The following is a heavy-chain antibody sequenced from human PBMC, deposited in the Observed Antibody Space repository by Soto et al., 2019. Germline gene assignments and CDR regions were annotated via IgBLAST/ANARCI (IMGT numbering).Heavy chain of an antibody. CDR1: GGSISYYY. CDR3: ARGGYCNGSACRGAFYYFQYGMDV. V-gene: IGHV4-59*01. CDR2: MYYSGGS. D-gene: IGHD2-15*01. J-gene: IGHJ6*02. Sequence: SETLSLTCTVSGGSISYYYWSGIRQPPGKGLEWIGYMYYSGGSNYNPSLNSRVTISVDTSKNQFSLKLTSVTAADTAVYHCARGGYCNGSACRGAFYYFQYGMDVWGQGTTVTVSS.